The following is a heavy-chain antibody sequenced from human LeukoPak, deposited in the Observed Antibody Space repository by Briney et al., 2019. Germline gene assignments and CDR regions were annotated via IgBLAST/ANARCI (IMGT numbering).Heavy chain of an antibody. D-gene: IGHD3-22*01. J-gene: IGHJ1*01. V-gene: IGHV4-59*01. CDR2: IYNSGST. CDR3: ASLWPFYSDSSAYYFVH. CDR1: GGSISDYY. Sequence: PSETLSLTCTVSGGSISDYYWSWIRQPPGKGLEWIGYIYNSGSTNYNPSLKSRVTILVDTSKKQFSLKLSSVTAADTAVYYCASLWPFYSDSSAYYFVHWGQGTLVTVSS.